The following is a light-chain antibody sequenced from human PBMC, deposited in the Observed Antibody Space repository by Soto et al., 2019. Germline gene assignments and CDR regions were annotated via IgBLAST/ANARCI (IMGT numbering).Light chain of an antibody. J-gene: IGKJ2*01. CDR3: QQYGGSPPFT. CDR2: GAS. V-gene: IGKV3-20*01. Sequence: VLTQSPGTLSLSPGERATISCRASQSISSSYLAWYQHKPGQAPRLLIYGASSWATGIPHRFSGSGSGTDFTLTIRRLEPEDCGMYYCQQYGGSPPFTFGQGTRLEIK. CDR1: QSISSSY.